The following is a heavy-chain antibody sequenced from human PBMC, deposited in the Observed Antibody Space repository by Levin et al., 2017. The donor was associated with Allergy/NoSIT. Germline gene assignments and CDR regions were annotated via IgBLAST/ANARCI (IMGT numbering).Heavy chain of an antibody. Sequence: ASVKVSCKASGGTFSSYAISWVRQAPGQGLEWMGGIIPIFGTANYAQKFQGRVTITADKSTSTAYMELSSLRSEDTAVYYCARIMTDIVVVVAAYTEEKSDDAFDIWGQGTMVTVSS. CDR3: ARIMTDIVVVVAAYTEEKSDDAFDI. D-gene: IGHD2-15*01. CDR2: IIPIFGTA. CDR1: GGTFSSYA. V-gene: IGHV1-69*06. J-gene: IGHJ3*02.